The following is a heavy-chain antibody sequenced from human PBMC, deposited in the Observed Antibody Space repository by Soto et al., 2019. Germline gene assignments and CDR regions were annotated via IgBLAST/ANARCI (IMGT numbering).Heavy chain of an antibody. CDR3: ARGTLGYCSSTSCPYYFDY. Sequence: QVQLQESGPGLVKPSGTLSLTCAVSGDSISSNNWWSWVRQPPGKGLEWIGEIYHSGSTNYNPSLKSRVTISVDKSKNHFSLKLNSVTAADTAVYYCARGTLGYCSSTSCPYYFDYWGQGTLVTVSS. CDR2: IYHSGST. CDR1: GDSISSNNW. V-gene: IGHV4-4*02. J-gene: IGHJ4*02. D-gene: IGHD2-2*01.